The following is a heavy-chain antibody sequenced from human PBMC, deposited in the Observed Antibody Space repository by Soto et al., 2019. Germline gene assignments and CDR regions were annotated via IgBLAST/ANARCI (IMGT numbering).Heavy chain of an antibody. CDR2: ISGSGGST. V-gene: IGHV3-23*01. CDR1: GFTFSSYA. CDR3: AKAVGQLWLEGYFDY. J-gene: IGHJ4*02. Sequence: PGGSLRLSCAASGFTFSSYAMSWVRKAPGKGLEWVSAISGSGGSTYYADSVKGRFTISRDNSKNTLYLQMNSLRAEDTAVYYCAKAVGQLWLEGYFDYWGQGTLVTSPQ. D-gene: IGHD5-18*01.